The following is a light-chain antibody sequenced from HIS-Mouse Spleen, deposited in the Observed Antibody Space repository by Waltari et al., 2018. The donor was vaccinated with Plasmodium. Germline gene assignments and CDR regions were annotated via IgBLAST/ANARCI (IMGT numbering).Light chain of an antibody. Sequence: EIVLTQSPGTLSLSPGDRATLSCRASQSVSSSYLAWYQQKPGQAPRLLIHGASSRAPGIPDRFSGSGSGTDFTLTISRLEPEDFAVYYCQQYGSSPLTFGGGTKVEIK. J-gene: IGKJ4*01. CDR3: QQYGSSPLT. CDR1: QSVSSSY. V-gene: IGKV3-20*01. CDR2: GAS.